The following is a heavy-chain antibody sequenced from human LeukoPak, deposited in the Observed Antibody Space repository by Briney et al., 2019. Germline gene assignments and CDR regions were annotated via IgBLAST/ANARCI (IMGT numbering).Heavy chain of an antibody. CDR1: DSSFSSGYY. CDR2: IYHSGTT. V-gene: IGHV4-38-2*02. D-gene: IGHD3-16*01. CDR3: GREGLVHTFDY. J-gene: IGHJ4*02. Sequence: SETLSLTCTVFDSSFSSGYYWGWVRQTPGKGLEWIGSIYHSGTTYYNPSLKSRVTISVDTSKNQFSLELTSVTAADTAVFYCGREGLVHTFDYWGQGVLVTVSS.